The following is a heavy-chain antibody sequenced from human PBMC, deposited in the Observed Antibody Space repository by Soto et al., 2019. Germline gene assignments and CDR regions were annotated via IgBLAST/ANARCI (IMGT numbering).Heavy chain of an antibody. CDR3: ARRKGGYCSGGSCWGNAFDI. V-gene: IGHV1-46*03. Sequence: QVQLVQSGAEVKKPGASVKVSCKASGYTFTSYYMHWVRQAPGQGLEWMGIINPSGGSTSYAQKFQGGVTMTRDTSTSTVYMGLSSLRSEDTAVYYCARRKGGYCSGGSCWGNAFDIWGQGTMVTVSS. D-gene: IGHD2-15*01. CDR2: INPSGGST. J-gene: IGHJ3*02. CDR1: GYTFTSYY.